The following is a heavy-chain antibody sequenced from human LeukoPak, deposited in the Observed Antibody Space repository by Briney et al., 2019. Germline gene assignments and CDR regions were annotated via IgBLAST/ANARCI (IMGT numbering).Heavy chain of an antibody. Sequence: SETLYLTCTVSGGSISTYYWSWIRQPPGKGLEWIGYIYYSGSTNYNPSLKSRVTISVDTSKNQLSLEVRSVTAADTAVYYCATDKYMDGDYVGWTYWGQGALVSVSS. CDR3: ATDKYMDGDYVGWTY. V-gene: IGHV4-59*01. J-gene: IGHJ4*02. D-gene: IGHD4-17*01. CDR2: IYYSGST. CDR1: GGSISTYY.